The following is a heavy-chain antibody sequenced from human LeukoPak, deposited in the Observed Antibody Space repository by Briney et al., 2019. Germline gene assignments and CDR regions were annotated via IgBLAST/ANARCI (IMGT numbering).Heavy chain of an antibody. CDR2: TRNKANSYTT. D-gene: IGHD3-3*01. CDR3: ATQRKDFWSGYSRNWYFDL. V-gene: IGHV3-72*01. Sequence: PGGSLRLSCAASGFTFSDHYMDWVRQAPGKGLEWVGRTRNKANSYTTEYAASVKGRFTISRDDSKNSLYLQMNSLKTEDTAVYYCATQRKDFWSGYSRNWYFDLWGRGTLVTVSS. J-gene: IGHJ2*01. CDR1: GFTFSDHY.